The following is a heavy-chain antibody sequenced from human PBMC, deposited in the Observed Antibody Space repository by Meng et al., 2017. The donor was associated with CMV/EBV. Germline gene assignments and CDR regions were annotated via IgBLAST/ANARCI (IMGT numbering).Heavy chain of an antibody. J-gene: IGHJ4*02. Sequence: GESLKISCAASGFTFDDYTMHWVRQAPGKGLEWVSLISWDGGSTYYADSVKGRFTISRDNSKNSLYLQMNSLRTEDTAVYYCAKGRITFLGAVDYWGQGTLVTVSS. CDR3: AKGRITFLGAVDY. CDR2: ISWDGGST. V-gene: IGHV3-43*01. CDR1: GFTFDDYT. D-gene: IGHD3-3*01.